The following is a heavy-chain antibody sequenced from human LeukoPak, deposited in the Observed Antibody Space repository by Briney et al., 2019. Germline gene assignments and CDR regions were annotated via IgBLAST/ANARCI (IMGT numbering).Heavy chain of an antibody. J-gene: IGHJ6*02. CDR2: ISAYNGNT. Sequence: ASVKVSCKASGYTFTSYGISWVRQAPGQGLEWMGWISAYNGNTNYAQKLQGRVTMTTDTSTSTAYMELRSLRSDDTAVYYCARFLEWLQFIDYYGMDVWGQGTTVTVSS. V-gene: IGHV1-18*01. CDR1: GYTFTSYG. CDR3: ARFLEWLQFIDYYGMDV. D-gene: IGHD5-12*01.